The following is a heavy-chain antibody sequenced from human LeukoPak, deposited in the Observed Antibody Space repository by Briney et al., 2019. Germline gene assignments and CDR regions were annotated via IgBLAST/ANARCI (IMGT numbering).Heavy chain of an antibody. V-gene: IGHV1-8*01. CDR2: XXPNSGNT. CDR3: ARVQGVWFGEPLRLNQLEY. D-gene: IGHD3-10*01. Sequence: ASVKVSCKASAYTFIAYDINWVRQAPGQGLEWXXXXXPNSGNTGYAQKFQGRVTMTRNSSINTAYMELSSLRFDDTAVYYCARVQGVWFGEPLRLNQLEYWGQGTLVTVSS. J-gene: IGHJ4*02. CDR1: AYTFIAYD.